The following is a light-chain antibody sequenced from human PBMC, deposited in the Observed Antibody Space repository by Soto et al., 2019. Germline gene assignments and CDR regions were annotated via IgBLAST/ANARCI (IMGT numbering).Light chain of an antibody. CDR1: QSVSSY. CDR2: DAS. Sequence: EIVLTQSPATLSLSPGYRATPSCMAGQSVSSYLAWYQQKPGQAPRLLIYDASNRATGIPARFSGSGSGTDFTLTISSLEPEDFAVYYCQQRSNWPPALSFGGGTKVDIK. J-gene: IGKJ4*01. V-gene: IGKV3-11*01. CDR3: QQRSNWPPALS.